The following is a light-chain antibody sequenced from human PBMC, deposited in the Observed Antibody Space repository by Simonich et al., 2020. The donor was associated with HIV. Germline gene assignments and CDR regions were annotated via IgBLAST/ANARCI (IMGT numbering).Light chain of an antibody. Sequence: EVVMTQFPATLSVSPGERATLSCRASQSVSSKLAWYQQKPGQAPRLLIYGAFTRATGIPARFSGSGSGTEFTLTISSMQSEDVAMYYCQQYYSSPYIFGQGTKLEIK. J-gene: IGKJ2*01. V-gene: IGKV3-15*01. CDR3: QQYYSSPYI. CDR1: QSVSSK. CDR2: GAF.